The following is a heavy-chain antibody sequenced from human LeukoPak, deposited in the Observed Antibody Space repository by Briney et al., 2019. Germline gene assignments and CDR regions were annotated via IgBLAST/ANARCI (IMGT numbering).Heavy chain of an antibody. V-gene: IGHV3-23*01. Sequence: GGSLRLSCAASGFTFSNYAMSWVRQAPGKGLEWVSTISANGGSTYYADSVKGRFTISRDNSKNTLYLQMNSLRAEDTAVYYCARDGVEMATMLDYWGQGTLVTVSS. CDR3: ARDGVEMATMLDY. J-gene: IGHJ4*02. CDR1: GFTFSNYA. CDR2: ISANGGST. D-gene: IGHD5-24*01.